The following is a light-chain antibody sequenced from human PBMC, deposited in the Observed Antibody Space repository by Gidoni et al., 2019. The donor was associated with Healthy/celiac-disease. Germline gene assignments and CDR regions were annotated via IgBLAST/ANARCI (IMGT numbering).Light chain of an antibody. Sequence: EIVLTQSPATLSLSPGERATLSCRASQRVSSYLAWNQQKPGQAPRLLIDDASNRATGIPARFSGSGSGTDFTLTISSLEPEDFAVYYCQQRSNWPPLTFGPGTKVDIK. CDR2: DAS. J-gene: IGKJ3*01. CDR1: QRVSSY. CDR3: QQRSNWPPLT. V-gene: IGKV3-11*01.